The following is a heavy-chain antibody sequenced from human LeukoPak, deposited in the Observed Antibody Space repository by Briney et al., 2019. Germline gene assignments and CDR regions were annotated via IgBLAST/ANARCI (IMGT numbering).Heavy chain of an antibody. CDR3: ARLHADTSLTPYYYYIYV. V-gene: IGHV4-59*08. Sequence: PSETLSLTCTVSGGSMSPFYWSWIRQSPGKGLEWIGSIYYSGGTNYNPSLKSRVTISVDTSKNQFSLERSSVTAADTAVYYCARLHADTSLTPYYYYIYVWGKGTTVTVSS. CDR2: IYYSGGT. CDR1: GGSMSPFY. D-gene: IGHD5-18*01. J-gene: IGHJ6*03.